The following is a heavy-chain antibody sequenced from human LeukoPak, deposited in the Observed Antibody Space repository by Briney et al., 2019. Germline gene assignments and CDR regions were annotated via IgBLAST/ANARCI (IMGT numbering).Heavy chain of an antibody. CDR1: GYTFTGYY. D-gene: IGHD6-13*01. CDR2: INPNSGGT. V-gene: IGHV1-2*02. J-gene: IGHJ4*02. Sequence: GASVKVSCKASGYTFTGYYMHWVRQAPGQGLEWMGWINPNSGGTNYAQKFQGRVTMTRDTSISTAYMELSRLRSDDTAVYYCASSAIAAAGLTSDYWGQGTLVTVSS. CDR3: ASSAIAAAGLTSDY.